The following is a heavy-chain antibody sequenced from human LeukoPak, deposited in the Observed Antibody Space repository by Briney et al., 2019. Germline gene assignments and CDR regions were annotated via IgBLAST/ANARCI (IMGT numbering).Heavy chain of an antibody. D-gene: IGHD3-22*01. J-gene: IGHJ4*02. V-gene: IGHV1-2*02. CDR1: GYTFTGYY. CDR2: INPNSGGT. Sequence: ASVKVSCKASGYTFTGYYMHWVRQAPGQGREWRGWINPNSGGTNYAEKFQGRVTMTRDTSISTAYMELSRLRSDDTAVYYCARMYYYDSSGYFLDYWGQGTLVTVSS. CDR3: ARMYYYDSSGYFLDY.